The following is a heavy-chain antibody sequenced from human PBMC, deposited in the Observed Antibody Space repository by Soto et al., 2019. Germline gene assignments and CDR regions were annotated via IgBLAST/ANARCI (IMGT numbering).Heavy chain of an antibody. Sequence: GGSLRLSCAASGFTFSNAWMNWVRQAPGKGLEWVGRIKSKTDGGTTDYAAPVKGRFTISRDDSKNTLYLQMNSLKTEDTAVYYCTGGIAAAGTLYGMDVWGQGTTVTVSS. CDR3: TGGIAAAGTLYGMDV. CDR2: IKSKTDGGTT. V-gene: IGHV3-15*07. D-gene: IGHD6-13*01. J-gene: IGHJ6*02. CDR1: GFTFSNAW.